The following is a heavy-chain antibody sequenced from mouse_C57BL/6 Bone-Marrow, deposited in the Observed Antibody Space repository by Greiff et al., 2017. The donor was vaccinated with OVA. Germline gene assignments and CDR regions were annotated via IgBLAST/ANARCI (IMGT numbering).Heavy chain of an antibody. CDR1: GYSITSGYY. Sequence: EVHLVESGPGLVKPSQSLSLTCSVPGYSITSGYYWNWIRQFPGNKLEWMGYISYDGSNNYNPSLKNRISITRDTSKNQFFLKLNSVTTEDTATYYCARDVLGRVFAYWGQGTLVTVSA. D-gene: IGHD4-1*01. J-gene: IGHJ3*01. V-gene: IGHV3-6*01. CDR2: ISYDGSN. CDR3: ARDVLGRVFAY.